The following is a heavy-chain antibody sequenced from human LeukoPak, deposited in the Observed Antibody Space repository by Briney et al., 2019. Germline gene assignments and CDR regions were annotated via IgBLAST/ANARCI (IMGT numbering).Heavy chain of an antibody. D-gene: IGHD3-10*01. CDR1: GGSISSSSYY. CDR2: IYYSGRT. CDR3: ATGQYYSGSLYNTFDY. V-gene: IGHV4-39*01. Sequence: SETLSLTCTVSGGSISSSSYYWGWIRQPPGKGLEWIGSIYYSGRTYYNPSLKSRVTISVDTSKNQFSLKLSSVTAADTAVYYCATGQYYSGSLYNTFDYWGQGTLVTVSS. J-gene: IGHJ4*02.